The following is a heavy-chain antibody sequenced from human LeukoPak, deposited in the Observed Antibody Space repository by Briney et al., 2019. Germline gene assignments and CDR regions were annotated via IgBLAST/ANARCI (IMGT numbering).Heavy chain of an antibody. J-gene: IGHJ4*02. CDR1: GYTFTGYY. V-gene: IGHV1-2*02. CDR3: ARAIWSYCGGDCYSGVYFDY. D-gene: IGHD2-21*01. Sequence: ASVEVSCKASGYTFTGYYMHWVRQAPGQGLEWMGWINPNSGGTNYAQKFQGRVTMTRDTSISTAYMELSRLRSDDTAVYYCARAIWSYCGGDCYSGVYFDYWGQGTLVTVSS. CDR2: INPNSGGT.